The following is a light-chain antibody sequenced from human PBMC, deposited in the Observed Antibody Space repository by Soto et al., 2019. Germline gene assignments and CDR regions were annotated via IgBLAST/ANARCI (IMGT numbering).Light chain of an antibody. J-gene: IGKJ2*01. CDR3: QQYSTYSYT. CDR1: QSIGNW. V-gene: IGKV1-5*01. Sequence: DIQMTQSPSTLSASVGDRVTISCRASQSIGNWLAWYQQKPGKAPKLLIYDASSLESGVPSRFSGSGSRTAFTLTISSLQPDDFASYYCQQYSTYSYTFGQGTKLEIK. CDR2: DAS.